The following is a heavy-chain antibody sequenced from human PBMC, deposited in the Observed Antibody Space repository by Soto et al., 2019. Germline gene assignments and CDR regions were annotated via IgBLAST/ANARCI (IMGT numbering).Heavy chain of an antibody. Sequence: PGGSLRLSCEASGFAFDTYGMHWIRQGAGQGLEWVATMSYDGSKIYYADSVKGRFTISRDNAKNSLYLQMNSLRAEDTAVYYCAGGEYSSSSGRGALSWLPLYYYGMDVWGQGTTVTVSS. J-gene: IGHJ6*02. CDR2: MSYDGSKI. V-gene: IGHV3-30*03. D-gene: IGHD6-6*01. CDR1: GFAFDTYG. CDR3: AGGEYSSSSGRGALSWLPLYYYGMDV.